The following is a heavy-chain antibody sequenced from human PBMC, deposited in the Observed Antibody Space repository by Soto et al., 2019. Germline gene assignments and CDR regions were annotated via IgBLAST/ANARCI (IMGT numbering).Heavy chain of an antibody. V-gene: IGHV4-31*03. CDR2: IHYSGGT. Sequence: SETLSLTCTVSAGSISSGGHYWSWIRQHPGKGLEWIGYIHYSGGTYYNPSLKSRVAMSVDTSENQFSLKLNSLTAADTAVYYCAREGSGPLDYWGQGTLVTVS. J-gene: IGHJ4*02. CDR3: AREGSGPLDY. CDR1: AGSISSGGHY.